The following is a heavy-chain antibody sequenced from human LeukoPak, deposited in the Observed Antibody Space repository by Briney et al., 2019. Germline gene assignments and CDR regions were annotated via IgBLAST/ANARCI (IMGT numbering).Heavy chain of an antibody. V-gene: IGHV3-48*01. CDR3: ARDLLYGGYVGGGY. J-gene: IGHJ4*02. CDR2: ISGSSSPI. Sequence: PGGSLRLSCAASGFTFSSYSMNWVRQAPGKGLEWVSYISGSSSPIYYADSVKGRFTISRDNAKNSLYLQMNSLRAEDTAVYYCARDLLYGGYVGGGYWGQGTLVTVSS. D-gene: IGHD5-12*01. CDR1: GFTFSSYS.